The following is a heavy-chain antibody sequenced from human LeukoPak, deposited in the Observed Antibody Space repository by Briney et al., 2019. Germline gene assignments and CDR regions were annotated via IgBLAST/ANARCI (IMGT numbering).Heavy chain of an antibody. CDR1: GCSVSSGSYY. J-gene: IGHJ4*02. D-gene: IGHD2-15*01. CDR3: ASEYCSGGSCYGVDY. Sequence: SETLSLTCTVSGCSVSSGSYYWRWIRQPPGEGLEWIGYIYYSGSTNYNPSLKTRVTISVDTSKNRSSLKLSSVTAADTAVYYCASEYCSGGSCYGVDYWGQGTLVTVSS. CDR2: IYYSGST. V-gene: IGHV4-61*01.